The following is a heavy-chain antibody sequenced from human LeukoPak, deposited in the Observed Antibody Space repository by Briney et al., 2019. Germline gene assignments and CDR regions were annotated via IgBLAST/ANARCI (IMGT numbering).Heavy chain of an antibody. J-gene: IGHJ4*02. CDR3: ARISEKPYCSSTSCSDY. V-gene: IGHV1-69*13. CDR1: GGTFSSYA. CDR2: IIPIFGTA. D-gene: IGHD2-2*01. Sequence: ASVKVSCKASGGTFSSYAISWVRQAPGQGLEWMGGIIPIFGTANYAQKFQGRVTITADESTSTAYMELSSLRSEDTAVYYCARISEKPYCSSTSCSDYWGQGTLVTVSS.